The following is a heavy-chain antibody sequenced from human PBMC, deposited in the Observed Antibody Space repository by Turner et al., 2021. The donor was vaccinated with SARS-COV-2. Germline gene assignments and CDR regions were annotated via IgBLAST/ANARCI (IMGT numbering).Heavy chain of an antibody. V-gene: IGHV3-66*01. Sequence: EVQLVESGGGLVPPGGSLRLSCAASGITVSSNYMSWVRQAPVKGLELVSVIYSGGSTYYADSVKGRFTISRDNSKNTLYLQMNSLRAEDTAVYYGARDLYYYGMDVWGQGTTVTVSS. CDR2: IYSGGST. J-gene: IGHJ6*02. CDR3: ARDLYYYGMDV. CDR1: GITVSSNY.